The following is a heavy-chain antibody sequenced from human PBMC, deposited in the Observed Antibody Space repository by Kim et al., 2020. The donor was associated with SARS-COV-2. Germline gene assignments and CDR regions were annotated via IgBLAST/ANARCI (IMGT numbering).Heavy chain of an antibody. D-gene: IGHD6-19*01. V-gene: IGHV3-66*01. J-gene: IGHJ4*02. Sequence: GGSLRLSCAASELTVSSNYKSWVRQAPGKGLEWVSVIYSGGTTYYAGSVKGRFTISRDNSKDTLYLQMNSLRAEDTAVYYCVRAVAGYYFDYWGQGTPVTVSS. CDR2: IYSGGTT. CDR3: VRAVAGYYFDY. CDR1: ELTVSSNY.